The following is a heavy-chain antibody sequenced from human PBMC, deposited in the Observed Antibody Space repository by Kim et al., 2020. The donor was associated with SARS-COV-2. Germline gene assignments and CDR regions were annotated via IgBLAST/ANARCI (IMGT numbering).Heavy chain of an antibody. J-gene: IGHJ6*01. CDR2: ISSSSSYI. CDR3: VRQVVVVSTTDDYSYYYGVDV. Sequence: GGSLRLSCAASGFTFSSYSMNWVRQAPGKGLEWVSSISSSSSYIYYADSVKGRFTISRDNSKNSLYLQMNSLRAEDTAVYYCVRQVVVVSTTDDYSYYYGVDVWGRGTAVTVP. CDR1: GFTFSSYS. V-gene: IGHV3-21*01. D-gene: IGHD2-15*01.